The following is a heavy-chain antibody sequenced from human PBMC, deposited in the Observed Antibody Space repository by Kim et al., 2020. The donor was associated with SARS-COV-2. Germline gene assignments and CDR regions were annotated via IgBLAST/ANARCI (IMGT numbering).Heavy chain of an antibody. Sequence: GGSLRLSCAASGFTFSTYGMHWVRQAPGKGLEWVAVISYDGSNKYYADSVKGRFTISRDNSKNTLYLQMNSLRVEDTAVYYCAKDIYQVPDVWGQGTTVTVSS. D-gene: IGHD2-2*01. CDR3: AKDIYQVPDV. CDR1: GFTFSTYG. J-gene: IGHJ6*02. V-gene: IGHV3-30*18. CDR2: ISYDGSNK.